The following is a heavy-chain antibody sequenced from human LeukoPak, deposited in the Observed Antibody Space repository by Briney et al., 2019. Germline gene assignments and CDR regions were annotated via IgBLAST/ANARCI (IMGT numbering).Heavy chain of an antibody. D-gene: IGHD2-15*01. CDR1: GFIVSSSY. CDR2: IYSGGST. V-gene: IGHV3-53*01. J-gene: IGHJ5*02. CDR3: ARVQGYCSGGSCYGVNWFDP. Sequence: PGGSLRLSCEASGFIVSSSYMSWVRQAPGKGPEWVSVIYSGGSTYYVDSMKGRFTISRDNAKNTLYLQMNSLRAEDTAVYYCARVQGYCSGGSCYGVNWFDPWGQGTLVTVSS.